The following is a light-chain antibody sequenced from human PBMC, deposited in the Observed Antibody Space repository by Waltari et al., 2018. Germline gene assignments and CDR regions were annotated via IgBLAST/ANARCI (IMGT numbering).Light chain of an antibody. CDR2: DAS. J-gene: IGKJ4*01. CDR3: QQRALWPLT. CDR1: QSISPF. V-gene: IGKV3-11*01. Sequence: DTVLTQSPVTLSFSPGETATLSCRASQSISPFLAWYQQKPGQSPRLLIYDASHRATGIPARFSGAGSGTDFTLTIDHLELEDFAVYYCQQRALWPLTFGGGTKVQIK.